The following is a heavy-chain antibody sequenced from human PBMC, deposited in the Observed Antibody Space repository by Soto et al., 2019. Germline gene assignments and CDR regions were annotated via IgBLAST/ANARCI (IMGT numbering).Heavy chain of an antibody. J-gene: IGHJ4*02. CDR3: AKLWFGESYFDY. CDR1: GFTFSTYG. V-gene: IGHV3-33*06. D-gene: IGHD3-10*01. Sequence: GGSLRLSCAASGFTFSTYGMHWVRQAPGKGLEWVAVIWNDGSSKYYAGSVKGRFSISRDNSKNTLYLQMNSLRAEDTAVYYCAKLWFGESYFDYWGQGTLVTVSS. CDR2: IWNDGSSK.